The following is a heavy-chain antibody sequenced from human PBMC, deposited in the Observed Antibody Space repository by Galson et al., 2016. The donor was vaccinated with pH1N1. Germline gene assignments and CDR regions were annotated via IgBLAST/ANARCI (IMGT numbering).Heavy chain of an antibody. Sequence: TLSLTCTVSGDSISSGGYYWTWIRQHPGKGLEWIGYIYYSGSTYYNPSLKSRVTISVDTSKNQFSLKLSSVTAADTAVYYCANCIAAAGTFYFDDRGQGTLVTVSS. CDR1: GDSISSGGYY. V-gene: IGHV4-31*03. CDR3: ANCIAAAGTFYFDD. CDR2: IYYSGST. D-gene: IGHD6-13*01. J-gene: IGHJ4*02.